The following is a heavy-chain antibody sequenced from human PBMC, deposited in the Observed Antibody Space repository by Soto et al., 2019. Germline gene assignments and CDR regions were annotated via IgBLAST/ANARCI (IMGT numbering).Heavy chain of an antibody. J-gene: IGHJ6*02. V-gene: IGHV1-18*01. Sequence: SVKVSCKASGYTFTSYGISWVRQAPGQGLEWMGWISAYNGNTNYAQKPQGRVTMTADTSTSTAYMELRSLRSDDTAVYYCARSPQELVDYYYYYYGMDVWGQGTTVTVSS. D-gene: IGHD6-6*01. CDR3: ARSPQELVDYYYYYYGMDV. CDR1: GYTFTSYG. CDR2: ISAYNGNT.